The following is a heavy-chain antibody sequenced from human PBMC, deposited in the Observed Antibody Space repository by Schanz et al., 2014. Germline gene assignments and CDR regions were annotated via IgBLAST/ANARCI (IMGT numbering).Heavy chain of an antibody. CDR3: ARTGFDSDNWFDP. D-gene: IGHD3-9*01. V-gene: IGHV3-48*01. J-gene: IGHJ5*02. CDR2: ISSASSTI. Sequence: EVQLVESGGGLVQPGGSLRLSCAASGFTFSSYSMNWVRQAPGKGLEWVSYISSASSTINYAESVKGRFTISRDNAKNTLLLQMNSVRAEDTDVYYCARTGFDSDNWFDPWGQGTLVTVSS. CDR1: GFTFSSYS.